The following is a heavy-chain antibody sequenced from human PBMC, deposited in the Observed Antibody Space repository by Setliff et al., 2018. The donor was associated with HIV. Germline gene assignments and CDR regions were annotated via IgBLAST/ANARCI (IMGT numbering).Heavy chain of an antibody. CDR1: GFTFRDFG. CDR3: ARERGDTLGGAYYYYYMDV. Sequence: GGSLRLSCAASGFTFRDFGIHWARQAHGKGLEWVAVIWYDGSNKYFGDSVKGRFTISKDNSKNTLYLQTKGLRADDTAIYYCARERGDTLGGAYYYYYMDVWGRGTTVTVSS. V-gene: IGHV3-33*01. CDR2: IWYDGSNK. D-gene: IGHD3-16*01. J-gene: IGHJ6*03.